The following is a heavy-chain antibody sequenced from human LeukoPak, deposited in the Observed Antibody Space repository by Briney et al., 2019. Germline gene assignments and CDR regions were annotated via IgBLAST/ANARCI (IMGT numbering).Heavy chain of an antibody. J-gene: IGHJ4*02. CDR3: ARASNYYFDY. V-gene: IGHV6-1*01. D-gene: IGHD1-1*01. Sequence: SQTLSLTCAISGDSVSSDTTAWNWIRQSPSRGLEWLGRTYYRSKRYNDYAVSVKSRITINPDTSKNQFSLQLNSVILEDTAVYYCARASNYYFDYWGQGTLVTVSS. CDR2: TYYRSKRYN. CDR1: GDSVSSDTTA.